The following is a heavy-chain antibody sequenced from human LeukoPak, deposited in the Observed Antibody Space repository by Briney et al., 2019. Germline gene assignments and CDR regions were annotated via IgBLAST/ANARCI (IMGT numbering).Heavy chain of an antibody. J-gene: IGHJ4*02. CDR1: GYTFTDYY. CDR3: ATNKEGKSLDY. CDR2: MNPNRGDT. V-gene: IGHV1-2*02. Sequence: ASVKVSCKASGYTFTDYYIHWVRQAPGQGLEWMAWMNPNRGDTTYAQKFQGRVTMTRDTSISTAYMELSRLRFDDTAVYYCATNKEGKSLDYWGQGTLVTVSS.